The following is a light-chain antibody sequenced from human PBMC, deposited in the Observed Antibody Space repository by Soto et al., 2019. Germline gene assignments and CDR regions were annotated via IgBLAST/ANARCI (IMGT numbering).Light chain of an antibody. CDR3: QQYNSYSRT. Sequence: DVQMTQSPSTLSASVGDRVTITCRASQSVTSWLAWYQQKPGKAPKVLIYDASSLESGVPSRFSGSGSGTEFTLTISSLHPDDFATYYCQQYNSYSRTFGQGTKVEIK. CDR2: DAS. V-gene: IGKV1-5*01. CDR1: QSVTSW. J-gene: IGKJ1*01.